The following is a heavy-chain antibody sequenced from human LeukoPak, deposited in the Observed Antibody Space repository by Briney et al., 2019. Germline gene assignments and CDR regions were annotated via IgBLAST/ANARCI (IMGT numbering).Heavy chain of an antibody. Sequence: ASVKVSCKASGYTFTSYGISWVRQAPGQGLEWMGWISAYNGNTNYAQKLQGRVTMTTDTPTSTAYMELRSLRSDDTAVYYCAGDPGKAGRAAAGRGLDYWGQGTLVTVSS. D-gene: IGHD6-13*01. V-gene: IGHV1-18*01. CDR1: GYTFTSYG. CDR2: ISAYNGNT. J-gene: IGHJ4*02. CDR3: AGDPGKAGRAAAGRGLDY.